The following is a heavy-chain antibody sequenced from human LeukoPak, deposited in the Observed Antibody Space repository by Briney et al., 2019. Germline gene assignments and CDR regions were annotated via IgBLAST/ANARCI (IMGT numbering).Heavy chain of an antibody. V-gene: IGHV3-9*01. CDR1: GFSFNDYS. J-gene: IGHJ4*02. CDR3: ARGARPVAMRNYFAD. D-gene: IGHD2-2*01. Sequence: GGSLRLSCAASGFSFNDYSMHWVRHAPGKGLEWVSGISWNSGSIGYADSVKGRFTIYRDKAKKSLYLQMNSLRAEDTAVYYCARGARPVAMRNYFADWGQGTLVTVSS. CDR2: ISWNSGSI.